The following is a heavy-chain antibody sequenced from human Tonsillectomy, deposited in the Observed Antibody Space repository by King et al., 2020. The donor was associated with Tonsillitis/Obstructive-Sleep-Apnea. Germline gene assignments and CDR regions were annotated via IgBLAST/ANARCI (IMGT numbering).Heavy chain of an antibody. CDR1: GFTFGSYG. Sequence: VQLVESGGGVVQPGRSLRLSCAASGFTFGSYGMHWVRQAPGKGLEWVSLIWYDGSNIYYADSVKGRFTISRDNSKNTLYLQMNSLRAEDTAMYYCAKDRLEDCASSTCYGIFDYWGQGTLVTVSS. D-gene: IGHD2-2*01. CDR2: IWYDGSNI. CDR3: AKDRLEDCASSTCYGIFDY. J-gene: IGHJ4*02. V-gene: IGHV3-33*06.